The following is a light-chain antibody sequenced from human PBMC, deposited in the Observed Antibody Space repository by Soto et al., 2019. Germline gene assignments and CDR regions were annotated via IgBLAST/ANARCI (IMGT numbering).Light chain of an antibody. J-gene: IGLJ2*01. CDR1: SSDIGGYNY. CDR2: EVN. V-gene: IGLV2-8*01. CDR3: SSYAGSNNLI. Sequence: QSVLTQPPSASGSPGQSVTISCAGTSSDIGGYNYVSWYQQYPGKAPKLMIYEVNKRPSGIPDRFSGSKSGILASLTVSGLQAEDEADYYCSSYAGSNNLIFGGGTQLTVL.